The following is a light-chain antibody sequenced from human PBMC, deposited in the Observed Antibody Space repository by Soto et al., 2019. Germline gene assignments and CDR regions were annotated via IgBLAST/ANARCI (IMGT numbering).Light chain of an antibody. J-gene: IGLJ2*01. V-gene: IGLV8-61*01. Sequence: QAVVTQEPSFSVSPGGTVTLSCALRSGSVSTTYYPSRYQQTPGQAPRTLIYNTNTRSSGVPDRFSGSILENKAALTITGAQADDESDYYCVLYMGSGIVIFGGGTKLTVL. CDR1: SGSVSTTYY. CDR2: NTN. CDR3: VLYMGSGIVI.